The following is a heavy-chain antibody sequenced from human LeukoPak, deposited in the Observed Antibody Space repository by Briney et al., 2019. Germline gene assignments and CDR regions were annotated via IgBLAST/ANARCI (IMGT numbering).Heavy chain of an antibody. Sequence: GSLRLSCVASGFTFSNYWMLWVRQAPGKGLMWVSLISTDGKSTRYAESVKGRFTISRDNAKNALYLQMDILRVEDTALYFCVRDYQFIQEVWGQGTTVTISS. J-gene: IGHJ6*02. D-gene: IGHD2-2*01. V-gene: IGHV3-74*01. CDR1: GFTFSNYW. CDR2: ISTDGKST. CDR3: VRDYQFIQEV.